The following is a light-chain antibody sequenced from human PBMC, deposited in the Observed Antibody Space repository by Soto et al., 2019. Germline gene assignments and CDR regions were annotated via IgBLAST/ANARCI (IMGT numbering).Light chain of an antibody. CDR2: GAS. J-gene: IGKJ4*01. CDR3: QQYTSSPLT. V-gene: IGKV3-20*01. Sequence: EIVLTQSPGTLSLSPGERATLSCRASQNLKFNSLAWYQQKPGQAPRLLIHGASNRATDIPDRFSGSGSGTDSTLTINRLEPEDYAVYFCQQYTSSPLTFGGGTKV. CDR1: QNLKFNS.